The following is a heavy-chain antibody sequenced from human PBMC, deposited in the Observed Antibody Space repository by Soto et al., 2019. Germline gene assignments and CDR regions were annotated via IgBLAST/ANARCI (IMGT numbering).Heavy chain of an antibody. CDR1: GFTFSSYS. V-gene: IGHV3-21*01. Sequence: PGGSLRLSCAASGFTFSSYSMNWVRQAPGKGLEWVSSISSSSSYIYYADSVKGRFTISRDKAKNSLYLQMNSLRAEDTAVYYCARVLEVDCLGYYYYGMDVWGQGTTVTVS. CDR2: ISSSSSYI. CDR3: ARVLEVDCLGYYYYGMDV. J-gene: IGHJ6*02. D-gene: IGHD3-22*01.